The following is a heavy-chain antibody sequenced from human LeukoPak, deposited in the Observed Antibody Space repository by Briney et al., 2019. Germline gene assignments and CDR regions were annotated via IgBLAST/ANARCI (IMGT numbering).Heavy chain of an antibody. V-gene: IGHV4-38-2*02. J-gene: IGHJ4*02. Sequence: SETLSLTCTVSDYSISTYYWGWVRQPPGKGLEWLGSIFHSGSTYYNPSLKSRVTLSIDTSKNEFSLKLNSVTAADTAVYYCAGKYYYDSSGYFYVDYWGQGTLVTVSS. CDR2: IFHSGST. CDR1: DYSISTYY. D-gene: IGHD3-22*01. CDR3: AGKYYYDSSGYFYVDY.